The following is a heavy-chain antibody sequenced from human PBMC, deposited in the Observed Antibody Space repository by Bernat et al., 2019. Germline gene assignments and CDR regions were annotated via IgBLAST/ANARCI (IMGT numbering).Heavy chain of an antibody. Sequence: QVQLVESGGGVVQPGRSLRLSCAASGFTFSSYGMHWVRQAPGKGLEWVAVIWYDGSNKYYADSVKGRFTISRDNSKNTLYLQMNSLRAEDTAVYYFARDGYCSSTSCYYYYGMDVWGQGTTVTVSS. D-gene: IGHD2-2*03. CDR3: ARDGYCSSTSCYYYYGMDV. CDR2: IWYDGSNK. J-gene: IGHJ6*02. CDR1: GFTFSSYG. V-gene: IGHV3-33*01.